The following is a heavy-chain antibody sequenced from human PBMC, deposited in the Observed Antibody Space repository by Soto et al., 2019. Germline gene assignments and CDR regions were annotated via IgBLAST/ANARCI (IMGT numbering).Heavy chain of an antibody. J-gene: IGHJ4*02. Sequence: GGSLRLSCAASGFTFSSFEMNWVRQAPGKGLEWVSYISQSGSATSYPDSVRGRFTISRDNAKNSRFLQMNSLRAEDTAVYYCARKSGPLPDFWGQGNLVTVSS. V-gene: IGHV3-48*03. D-gene: IGHD5-12*01. CDR2: ISQSGSAT. CDR3: ARKSGPLPDF. CDR1: GFTFSSFE.